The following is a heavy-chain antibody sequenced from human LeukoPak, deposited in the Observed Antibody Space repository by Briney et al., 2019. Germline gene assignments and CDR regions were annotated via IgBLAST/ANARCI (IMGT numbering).Heavy chain of an antibody. Sequence: GGSPRLSCAASGFTFSSYAMSWVRQAPGKGLEWVSAISGSGGSTYYADSVKGRFTISRDNSKNTLYLQMNSLKAEDTAVYYCAKSAYYYDSGGYYYFDYWGQGTLVTVSS. V-gene: IGHV3-23*01. CDR1: GFTFSSYA. CDR2: ISGSGGST. CDR3: AKSAYYYDSGGYYYFDY. D-gene: IGHD3-22*01. J-gene: IGHJ4*02.